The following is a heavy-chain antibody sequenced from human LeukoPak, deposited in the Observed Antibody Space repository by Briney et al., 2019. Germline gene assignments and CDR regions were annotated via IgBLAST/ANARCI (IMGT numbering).Heavy chain of an antibody. V-gene: IGHV5-51*01. CDR1: GYSFTSYW. Sequence: GEALKISCKGSGYSFTSYWIGWVRQMPRKGLEWMGIIYPGDSDTRYSPSFQGQVTISADKSISTAYLQWSSLKASDTAMYYCARPPEDSSSPNFDYWGQGTLVTVSS. CDR3: ARPPEDSSSPNFDY. CDR2: IYPGDSDT. D-gene: IGHD6-6*01. J-gene: IGHJ4*02.